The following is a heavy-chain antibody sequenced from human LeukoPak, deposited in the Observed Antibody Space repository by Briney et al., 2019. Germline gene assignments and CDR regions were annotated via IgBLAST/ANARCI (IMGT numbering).Heavy chain of an antibody. CDR1: GGTFSSYA. J-gene: IGHJ4*02. V-gene: IGHV1-69*13. Sequence: SVRVSCKTSGGTFSSYAISWVRQAPGQGLEWMGGIIPIFGTANYAQKFQGRVTITADESTSTAYMELSSLRSEDTAVYYCARDPRTMVRGVPAALRYWGQGTLVTVSS. CDR2: IIPIFGTA. CDR3: ARDPRTMVRGVPAALRY. D-gene: IGHD3-10*01.